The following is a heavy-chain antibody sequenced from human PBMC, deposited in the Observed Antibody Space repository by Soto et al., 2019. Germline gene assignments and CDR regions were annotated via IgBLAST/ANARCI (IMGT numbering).Heavy chain of an antibody. Sequence: HPGGSLRLSCAASGFTFSSYAMSWVRQAPGKGLEWVSAISGSGGSTYYADSVKGRFTISRDNSKNTLYLQMNSLRAEDTAVYYCAKVAKGRPPRSYSAPHFDYWGQGTLVTVSS. CDR3: AKVAKGRPPRSYSAPHFDY. D-gene: IGHD1-26*01. J-gene: IGHJ4*02. V-gene: IGHV3-23*01. CDR2: ISGSGGST. CDR1: GFTFSSYA.